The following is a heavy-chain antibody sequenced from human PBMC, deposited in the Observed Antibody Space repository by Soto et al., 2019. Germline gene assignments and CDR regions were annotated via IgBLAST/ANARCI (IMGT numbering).Heavy chain of an antibody. V-gene: IGHV3-30*03. D-gene: IGHD1-26*01. CDR1: GFTFSSYG. CDR3: ATVDYSGSSFDY. J-gene: IGHJ4*02. Sequence: QVQLVESGGGVVQPGRSLRLSCAASGFTFSSYGMHWVRQAPGKGLEWVAVISYDGSNKYYADSVKGRFTISRDNSKNTLYLRMNSLRAEDTAVYYCATVDYSGSSFDYWGQGTLVTVSS. CDR2: ISYDGSNK.